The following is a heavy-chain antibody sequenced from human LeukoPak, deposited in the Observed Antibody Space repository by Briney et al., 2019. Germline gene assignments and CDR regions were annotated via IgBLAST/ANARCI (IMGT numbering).Heavy chain of an antibody. J-gene: IGHJ4*02. CDR3: ARLVSRGIAVADKVPDY. CDR2: IYPGDSDT. V-gene: IGHV5-51*01. CDR1: GYSFTRFW. D-gene: IGHD6-19*01. Sequence: GESLKISCKGSGYSFTRFWIGWVRQMPGKGLEWMGIIYPGDSDTRYSPPFQGQVTISADKSISTAHLQWSSLKASDTAMYYCARLVSRGIAVADKVPDYWGQGTLVTVSS.